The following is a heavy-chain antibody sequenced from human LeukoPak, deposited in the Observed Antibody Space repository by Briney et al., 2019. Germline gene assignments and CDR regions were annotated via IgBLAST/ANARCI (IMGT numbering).Heavy chain of an antibody. D-gene: IGHD6-6*01. J-gene: IGHJ4*02. CDR1: GGSFSGYY. CDR2: INHSGST. Sequence: SETLSLTCTVYGGSFSGYYWSWIRQPPGKGLEWIGEINHSGSTDYNPSLKSRVAISVDTSKNQFSLKLSSVTAADTAVYYCARHFMATYSSSLYFDYWGQGTLVTVSS. CDR3: ARHFMATYSSSLYFDY. V-gene: IGHV4-34*01.